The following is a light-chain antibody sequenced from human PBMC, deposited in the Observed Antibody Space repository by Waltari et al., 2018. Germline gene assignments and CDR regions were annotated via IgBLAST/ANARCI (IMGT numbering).Light chain of an antibody. J-gene: IGLJ3*02. V-gene: IGLV1-36*01. Sequence: QSVLTQPPSVSEAPRQRVTIPCPGRSSHIGKNGGNWYQPLPGRAPKPLIFFDDLLPSGVSDRFSGSKSGTSASLAISGLQPQDEADYYCSTWDDSLNAWVFGGGTKLTVL. CDR3: STWDDSLNAWV. CDR2: FDD. CDR1: SSHIGKNG.